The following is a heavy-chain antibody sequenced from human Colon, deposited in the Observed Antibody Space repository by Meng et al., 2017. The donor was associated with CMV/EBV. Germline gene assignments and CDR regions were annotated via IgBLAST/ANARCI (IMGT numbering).Heavy chain of an antibody. CDR1: GFTFSNYW. Sequence: GESLKISCQGSGFTFSNYWIGWVRQMPGKGLEWMGIVFPDDSDTKYSPCFQGKVTISADRSKSTAYLQWSSLKASDTATYYCARHDCSSTTCEIYYYGVDLWGQGTTVTVSS. V-gene: IGHV5-51*01. D-gene: IGHD2/OR15-2a*01. CDR2: VFPDDSDT. CDR3: ARHDCSSTTCEIYYYGVDL. J-gene: IGHJ6*02.